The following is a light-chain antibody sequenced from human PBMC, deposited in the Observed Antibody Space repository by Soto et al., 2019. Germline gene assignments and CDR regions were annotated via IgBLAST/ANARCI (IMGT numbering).Light chain of an antibody. J-gene: IGLJ2*01. CDR2: LNSDGSH. V-gene: IGLV4-69*01. CDR1: SGHSSDA. Sequence: QPVLTQSPSASASLGASVKLTCTLSSGHSSDAIAWHQQQPEKGPRFLMNLNSDGSHTKGDGIPDRFSGSSSGAERYLTISSVQSEDEADYYCQTWGTGIVVFGGGTKLTVL. CDR3: QTWGTGIVV.